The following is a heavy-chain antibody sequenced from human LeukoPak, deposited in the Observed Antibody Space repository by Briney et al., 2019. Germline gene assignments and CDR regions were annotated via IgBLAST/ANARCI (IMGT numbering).Heavy chain of an antibody. CDR3: AREVGYGSGSYYNVYYYMDV. CDR2: IYTSGST. D-gene: IGHD3-10*01. V-gene: IGHV4-4*07. Sequence: NASETLSLTCTVSGGSISSYYWSWIRQPAGKGLEWIGRIYTSGSTNYNPSLKSRVTMSVDTSKNQFSLKLSSVTAADTAVYYCAREVGYGSGSYYNVYYYMDVWGNGTTVTISS. J-gene: IGHJ6*03. CDR1: GGSISSYY.